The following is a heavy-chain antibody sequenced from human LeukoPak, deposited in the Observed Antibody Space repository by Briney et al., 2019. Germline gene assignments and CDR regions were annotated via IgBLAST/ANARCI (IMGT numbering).Heavy chain of an antibody. CDR2: IIPIFGTP. V-gene: IGHV1-69*01. D-gene: IGHD3-22*01. Sequence: SVKLSCKASGGTFSSYAINWVRQAPGQGLEWMGGIIPIFGTPNYAQKFQGRVTITADESTSTAYMELSSLRSEDTAVYYCARILYYYDSSGYYPGAFDIWGQGTMVTVSS. CDR3: ARILYYYDSSGYYPGAFDI. CDR1: GGTFSSYA. J-gene: IGHJ3*02.